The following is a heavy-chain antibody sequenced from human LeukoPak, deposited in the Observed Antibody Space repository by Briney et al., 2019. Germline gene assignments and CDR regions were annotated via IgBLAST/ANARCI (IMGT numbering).Heavy chain of an antibody. CDR2: IYYSGST. Sequence: SETLSLTCTVSGGSISSYYWSWIRQPPGKGLEWIGYIYYSGSTCYNPSLKSRVTISVDTSKNQFSLKLSSVTAADTAVYYCARDGYDSSGIDYWGQGTLVTVSS. CDR1: GGSISSYY. J-gene: IGHJ4*02. D-gene: IGHD3-22*01. V-gene: IGHV4-59*12. CDR3: ARDGYDSSGIDY.